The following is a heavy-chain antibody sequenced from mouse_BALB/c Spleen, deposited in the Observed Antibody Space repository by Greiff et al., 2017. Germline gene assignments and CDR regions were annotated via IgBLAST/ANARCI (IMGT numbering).Heavy chain of an antibody. CDR2: IDPENGDT. V-gene: IGHV14-4*02. Sequence: EVQLQESGAELVRSGASVKLSCTASGFNIKDYYMHWVKQRPEQGLEWIGWIDPENGDTEYAPKFQGKATMTADTSSNTAYLQLSSLTSEDTAVYCCNADRCWGQGTSVTVSS. CDR3: NADRC. D-gene: IGHD2-14*01. CDR1: GFNIKDYY. J-gene: IGHJ4*01.